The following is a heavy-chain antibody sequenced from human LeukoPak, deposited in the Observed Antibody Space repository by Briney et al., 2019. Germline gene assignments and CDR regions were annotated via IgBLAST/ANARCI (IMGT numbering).Heavy chain of an antibody. V-gene: IGHV4-4*09. CDR3: ARGSDYWYRFDP. Sequence: PSETLSLTCTVSGGSISSHYWSWIRQPPGKGLERIGYIYTSGTTNYNPSLKSRVTISVDTSKNQLSLKLSSVTAADTAVYYCARGSDYWYRFDPWGQGTLVTVSS. CDR1: GGSISSHY. J-gene: IGHJ5*02. D-gene: IGHD2-8*02. CDR2: IYTSGTT.